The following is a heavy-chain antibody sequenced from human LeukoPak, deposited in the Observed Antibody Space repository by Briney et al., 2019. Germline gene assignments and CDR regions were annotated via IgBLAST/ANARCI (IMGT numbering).Heavy chain of an antibody. CDR3: AGDVPGGGVNLDN. CDR2: IYHSGST. V-gene: IGHV4-4*02. CDR1: GGSIGDSYW. Sequence: SETLSLTCAVSGGSIGDSYWWTWVRQPPGKGLEWIGEIYHSGSTNYNPSLKGRVTISLDKSKNQFSLNLNSMTAADTAVYYCAGDVPGGGVNLDNWGQGTLVTVSS. D-gene: IGHD3-16*01. J-gene: IGHJ4*02.